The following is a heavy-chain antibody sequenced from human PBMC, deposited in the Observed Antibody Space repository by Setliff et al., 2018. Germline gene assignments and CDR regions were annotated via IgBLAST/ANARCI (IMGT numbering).Heavy chain of an antibody. J-gene: IGHJ4*02. CDR1: GFTFSSYG. CDR2: IWYDGSNK. V-gene: IGHV3-33*01. CDR3: ARDGSSSLYPPINYFDY. D-gene: IGHD6-13*01. Sequence: GGSRRLSCAASGFTFSSYGMHWVRQAPGKGLEWVAVIWYDGSNKYYADSVKGRFTISRDNSKNTLYLQVNSLRAEDTAVYYCARDGSSSLYPPINYFDYWGQGTLVTVSS.